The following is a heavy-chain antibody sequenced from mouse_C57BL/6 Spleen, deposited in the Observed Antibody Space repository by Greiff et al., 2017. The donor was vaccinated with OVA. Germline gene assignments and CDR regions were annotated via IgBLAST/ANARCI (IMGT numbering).Heavy chain of an antibody. Sequence: VQLKESGPELVKPGASVKISCKASGYSFTDYNMNWVKQSNGKSLEWIGVINPNYGTTSYNQKFKGKATLTVDQSSSTAYMQLNSLTSEDSAVYYCARGGENWGGRYFDVWGTGTTVTVSS. J-gene: IGHJ1*03. CDR2: INPNYGTT. CDR1: GYSFTDYN. CDR3: ARGGENWGGRYFDV. D-gene: IGHD4-1*01. V-gene: IGHV1-39*01.